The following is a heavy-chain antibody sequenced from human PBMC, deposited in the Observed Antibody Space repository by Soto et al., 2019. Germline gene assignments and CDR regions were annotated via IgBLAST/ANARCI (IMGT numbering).Heavy chain of an antibody. CDR1: GGTFSSYA. CDR2: IIPIFGTA. D-gene: IGHD3-3*01. V-gene: IGHV1-69*13. Sequence: SVKVSCKASGGTFSSYAISWVRQAPGQGLEWMGGIIPIFGTANYAQKFQGRVTITADESTSTAYMELSSLRSEDTAVYYCAGYYDFWSGSQTDYYYGTDVWGQGTTVTVSS. J-gene: IGHJ6*02. CDR3: AGYYDFWSGSQTDYYYGTDV.